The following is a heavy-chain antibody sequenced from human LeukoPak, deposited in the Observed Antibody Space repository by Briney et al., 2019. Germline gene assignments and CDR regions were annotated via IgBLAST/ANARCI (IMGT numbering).Heavy chain of an antibody. V-gene: IGHV3-30*18. J-gene: IGHJ4*02. CDR1: GFTFSSYG. CDR3: AKEMAAARGFDY. D-gene: IGHD6-6*01. CDR2: ISYDGSNK. Sequence: PGGPLRLSCAASGFTFSSYGMHWVRQAPGKGLEWVAVISYDGSNKYYADSVKGRFTISRDNSKNTLYLQMNSLRAEDTAVYYCAKEMAAARGFDYWGQGTLVTVSS.